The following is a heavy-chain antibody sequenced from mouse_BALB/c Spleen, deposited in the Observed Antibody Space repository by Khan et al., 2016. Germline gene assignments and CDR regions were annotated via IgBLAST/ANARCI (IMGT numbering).Heavy chain of an antibody. D-gene: IGHD2-3*01. Sequence: VQLQESGAELVRPGSSVKISCKASGYAFSSYWMNWVKQRPGQGLEWIGQIYPGDGDTNYNGKFKGKATLTADKSSSTAYMQLSSLTSEDSAVYFCARRGDGYYSWDFDVWGAGTTVTVSS. J-gene: IGHJ1*01. CDR2: IYPGDGDT. V-gene: IGHV1-80*01. CDR1: GYAFSSYW. CDR3: ARRGDGYYSWDFDV.